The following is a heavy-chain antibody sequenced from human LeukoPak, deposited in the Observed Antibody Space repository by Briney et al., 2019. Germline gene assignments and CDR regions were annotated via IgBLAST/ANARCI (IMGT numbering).Heavy chain of an antibody. CDR1: GGSISSGSYY. D-gene: IGHD1-26*01. Sequence: SETLSLTCTVSGGSISSGSYYWRWIRQPAGKGLEWIGRIYTSGSTKYNPSLKSRVTISVDTSKNQFSLKLSSVTAADTAVYYCARGRDGGSYYNFDYWGQGTLVTVSS. CDR2: IYTSGST. J-gene: IGHJ4*02. V-gene: IGHV4-61*02. CDR3: ARGRDGGSYYNFDY.